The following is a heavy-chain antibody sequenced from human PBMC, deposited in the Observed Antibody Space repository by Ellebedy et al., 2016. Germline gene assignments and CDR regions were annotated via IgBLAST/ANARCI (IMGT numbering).Heavy chain of an antibody. CDR1: GFTFDDYA. CDR2: ISWNSGSI. Sequence: GGSLRLSCAASGFTFDDYAMHWVRQAPGKGLEWVSGISWNSGSIGYADSVKGRFTISRDNAKNSLYLQMNSLRAEDTALYYCAKDSDVLGASDAFDIWGQGTMVTVSS. CDR3: AKDSDVLGASDAFDI. J-gene: IGHJ3*02. V-gene: IGHV3-9*01. D-gene: IGHD1-26*01.